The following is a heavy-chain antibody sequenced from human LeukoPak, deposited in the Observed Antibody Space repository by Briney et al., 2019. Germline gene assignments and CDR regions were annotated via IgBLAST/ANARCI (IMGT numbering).Heavy chain of an antibody. CDR2: VKSDASST. V-gene: IGHV3-74*01. CDR3: ARDTGRAFDI. J-gene: IGHJ3*02. Sequence: PVGSLRLSSVAPRFTSSGDWVYSGRQAPGKELVWVSGVKSDASSTYYADSVKGRFTISRDNAKNTLYLQMNSLRAEDTAVYYCARDTGRAFDIWGQGTMVTVSS. CDR1: RFTSSGDW. D-gene: IGHD4-17*01.